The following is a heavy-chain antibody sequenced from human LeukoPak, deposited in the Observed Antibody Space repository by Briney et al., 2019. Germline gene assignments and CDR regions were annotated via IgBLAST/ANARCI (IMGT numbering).Heavy chain of an antibody. D-gene: IGHD3-3*01. CDR3: ARGRSDYYYYYYMDV. CDR1: GGSISSSSYY. J-gene: IGHJ6*03. Sequence: PSETLSLTCTVSGGSISSSSYYWGWIRQPPGKGLEWIGSIYYSGSTYYNPSLKSRVTISVDTSKNQFSLKLSSVTAADTAVYYCARGRSDYYYYYYMDVWGKGTTVTVSS. V-gene: IGHV4-39*07. CDR2: IYYSGST.